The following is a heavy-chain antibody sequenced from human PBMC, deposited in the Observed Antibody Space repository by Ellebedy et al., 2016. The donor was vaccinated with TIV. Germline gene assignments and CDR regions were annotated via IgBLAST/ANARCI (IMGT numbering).Heavy chain of an antibody. J-gene: IGHJ4*02. CDR3: ARGCGGDCYFDY. V-gene: IGHV3-13*01. D-gene: IGHD2-21*01. CDR2: IGTAGDT. Sequence: GESLKISCAASGFTFSSYDMHWVRQATGKGLEWVSAIGTAGDTYYPGSVKGRFTISRENAKNSLYLQMNSLRAGDTAVYYCARGCGGDCYFDYWGQGTLVTVSS. CDR1: GFTFSSYD.